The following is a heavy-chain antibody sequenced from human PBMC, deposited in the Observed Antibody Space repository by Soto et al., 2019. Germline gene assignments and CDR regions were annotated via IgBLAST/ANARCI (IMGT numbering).Heavy chain of an antibody. CDR2: IYWDDVQ. Sequence: GSGPTLVNPTQTLTLTCTISGFSPSSSGVGVGWIRQPPGKSLEWLALIYWDDVQRYSPSLETRLTITKDNFRSQVVLTMTNMDPVDTATYYCAHSPCSGGTCYLFDYWGQGTLVTVSS. J-gene: IGHJ4*02. CDR3: AHSPCSGGTCYLFDY. V-gene: IGHV2-5*02. D-gene: IGHD2-15*01. CDR1: GFSPSSSGVG.